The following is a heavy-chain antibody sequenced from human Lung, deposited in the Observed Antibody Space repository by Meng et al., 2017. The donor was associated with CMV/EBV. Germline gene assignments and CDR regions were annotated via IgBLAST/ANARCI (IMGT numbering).Heavy chain of an antibody. D-gene: IGHD2/OR15-2a*01. J-gene: IGHJ4*02. Sequence: VQLVRAGGGVARPGMSLRLSCTGSGFTVRTYAMHWVRQATSKGLEWMIIISYDGNNKYADSVKGRFTISRDNSKNTLYLQMNSLRTEDTAVYYCAREGPDYNSSYFDYWGQGTLVTVSS. CDR2: ISYDGNN. CDR3: AREGPDYNSSYFDY. CDR1: GFTVRTYA. V-gene: IGHV3-30-3*01.